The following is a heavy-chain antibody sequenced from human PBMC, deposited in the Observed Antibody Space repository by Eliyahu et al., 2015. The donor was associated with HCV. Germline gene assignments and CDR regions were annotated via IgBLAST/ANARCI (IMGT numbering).Heavy chain of an antibody. J-gene: IGHJ5*02. CDR2: IYYSGST. V-gene: IGHV4-59*01. CDR3: ASGGGGIAVAGTGGWFDP. Sequence: QVQLQESGPGLVKPSETLSLXCTVSGGPISSYYWSWIRQPPGKGLEWIAYIYYSGSTNYNPSLKSRVSISVDTSKNQFSLKLSSVTAADTAVYYCASGGGGIAVAGTGGWFDPWGQGTLVTVSS. CDR1: GGPISSYY. D-gene: IGHD6-19*01.